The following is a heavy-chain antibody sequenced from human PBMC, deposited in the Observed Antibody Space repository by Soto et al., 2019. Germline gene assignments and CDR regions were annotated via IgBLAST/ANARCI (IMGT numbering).Heavy chain of an antibody. J-gene: IGHJ2*01. CDR2: IYYSGST. CDR3: ARSSWGRFFDL. D-gene: IGHD7-27*01. V-gene: IGHV4-39*01. Sequence: SETLSLTCTVPGGSISSSSYYWGWIRQPPGKGLEWIGTIYYSGSTYYNPSLKSRVTMSVDTSKNQFSLKLSSVTAADTAVYYCARSSWGRFFDLWGRGTLVTVSS. CDR1: GGSISSSSYY.